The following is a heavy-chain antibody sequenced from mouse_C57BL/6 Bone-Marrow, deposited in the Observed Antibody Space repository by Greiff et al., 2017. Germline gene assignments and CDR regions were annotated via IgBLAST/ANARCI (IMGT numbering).Heavy chain of an antibody. D-gene: IGHD5-1*01. J-gene: IGHJ2*01. CDR1: GYTFTPYP. Sequence: VQLQPSGAELVQPGASVKMSCKASGYTFTPYPIEWMKQNHGKSLEWIGNFPPYNDDTKYNEKFKGKATLTVEKSSNTVYLELSRLTSDHSPVYYCARRSTFFYYFDNWGQGTTLTVSS. CDR3: ARRSTFFYYFDN. V-gene: IGHV1-47*01. CDR2: FPPYNDDT.